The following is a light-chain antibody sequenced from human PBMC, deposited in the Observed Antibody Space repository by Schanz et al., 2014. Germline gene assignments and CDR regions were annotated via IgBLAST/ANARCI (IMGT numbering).Light chain of an antibody. V-gene: IGKV3-20*01. CDR3: QLYGSSPMYT. Sequence: EIVLTQSPGTLSLSPGERATLSCRASQSVHRNYLAWHQQKPGQAPRLLIYGTSIRATGIPDRFSGSGSGTDFTLTISRLEPEDFAVYYCQLYGSSPMYTFGQGTKLEIK. CDR2: GTS. J-gene: IGKJ2*01. CDR1: QSVHRNY.